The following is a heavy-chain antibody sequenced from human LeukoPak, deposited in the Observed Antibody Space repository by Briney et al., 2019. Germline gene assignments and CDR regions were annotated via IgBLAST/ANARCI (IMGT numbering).Heavy chain of an antibody. CDR3: ARDSDPGAFDI. D-gene: IGHD1-14*01. Sequence: GGSLRLSCAASGFIVSSNYMSWVRQAPGKGLEWVSVIYSGGSTYYADSVRGRFTISRDNSKNTLYLQMNSLRAEDTAVYYCARDSDPGAFDIWGQGTMVTVSS. CDR2: IYSGGST. J-gene: IGHJ3*02. V-gene: IGHV3-53*01. CDR1: GFIVSSNY.